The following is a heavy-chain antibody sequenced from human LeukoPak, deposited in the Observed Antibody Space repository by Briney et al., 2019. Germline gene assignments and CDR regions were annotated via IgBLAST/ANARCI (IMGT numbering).Heavy chain of an antibody. D-gene: IGHD4-17*01. Sequence: GGPLRLSCAASGFTFSSYAMSWVRQAPGKGLEWVSAISGSGGSTYYADSVKGRFTISRDNSKNTLYLQMNSLRAEDTAVYYCAKDLLWDYGDYRGGSGFDYWGQGTLVTVSS. CDR2: ISGSGGST. V-gene: IGHV3-23*01. J-gene: IGHJ4*02. CDR1: GFTFSSYA. CDR3: AKDLLWDYGDYRGGSGFDY.